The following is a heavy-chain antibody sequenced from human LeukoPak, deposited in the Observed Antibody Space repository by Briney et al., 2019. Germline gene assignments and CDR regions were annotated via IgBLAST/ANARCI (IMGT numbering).Heavy chain of an antibody. CDR1: GFTFSDYS. CDR2: IRYSGRT. D-gene: IGHD6-19*01. V-gene: IGHV4-59*01. J-gene: IGHJ4*02. Sequence: GSLRLSCAASGFTFSDYSMTWFRQAPGKGLEWIGYIRYSGRTEYNPSLKSRVTISIQTSKNQFSLKLTSVTAADTAIYYCARLPDVSGWPFDYWGQGILVTVSS. CDR3: ARLPDVSGWPFDY.